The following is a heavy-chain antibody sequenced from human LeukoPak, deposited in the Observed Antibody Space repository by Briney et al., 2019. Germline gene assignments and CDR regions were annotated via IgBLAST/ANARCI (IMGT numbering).Heavy chain of an antibody. CDR2: IIPILGIA. V-gene: IGHV1-69*04. CDR3: ARDRGELRYFDWLSY. D-gene: IGHD3-9*01. Sequence: SVKVSCKASGGTFSSYAISWVRQAPGQGLEWMGRIIPILGIANYAQKFQGRVTITADKSTSTAYMELSSLRSEGTAVYYCARDRGELRYFDWLSYWGQGTLVTVSS. J-gene: IGHJ4*02. CDR1: GGTFSSYA.